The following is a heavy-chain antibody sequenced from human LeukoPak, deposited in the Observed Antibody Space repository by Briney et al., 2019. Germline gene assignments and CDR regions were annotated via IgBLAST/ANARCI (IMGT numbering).Heavy chain of an antibody. D-gene: IGHD7-27*01. CDR1: GGSFSGYY. V-gene: IGHV4-34*01. CDR3: ASITGDDY. CDR2: INHSGST. Sequence: SETLSLTCAVYGGSFSGYYWSWIRQPPGKGPEWIGEINHSGSTNYNPSLKSRVTISVDTSKNQFSLKLSSVTAADTAVYYCASITGDDYWGQGTLVTVSS. J-gene: IGHJ4*02.